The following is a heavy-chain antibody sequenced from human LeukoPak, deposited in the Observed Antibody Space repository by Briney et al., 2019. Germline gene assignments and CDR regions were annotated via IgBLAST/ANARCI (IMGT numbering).Heavy chain of an antibody. Sequence: GGSLRLSCAASGFTVSSNYMSWVRQAPGKGLEWVSVIYSGGSTYYADSVKGRFTISRDNSKNTLYLQMNSLRAEDTAVYYCASPVTTSQHYYYYGMDVWGQGTTVTVSS. CDR3: ASPVTTSQHYYYYGMDV. CDR1: GFTVSSNY. V-gene: IGHV3-66*01. J-gene: IGHJ6*02. D-gene: IGHD4-4*01. CDR2: IYSGGST.